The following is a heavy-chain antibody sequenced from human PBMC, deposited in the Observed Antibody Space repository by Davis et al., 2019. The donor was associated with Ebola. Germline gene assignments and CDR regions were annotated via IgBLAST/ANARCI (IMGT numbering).Heavy chain of an antibody. J-gene: IGHJ4*02. V-gene: IGHV3-30-3*01. Sequence: SLKISCAASGFTFSSYAMHWVRQAPGKGLEWVAVISYDGSNKYYADSVKGRFTISRDNSKNTLYLQMNSLRAEDTAVYYCARDPREGGQFDYWGQGTLVTVSS. CDR2: ISYDGSNK. CDR1: GFTFSSYA. CDR3: ARDPREGGQFDY. D-gene: IGHD3-16*01.